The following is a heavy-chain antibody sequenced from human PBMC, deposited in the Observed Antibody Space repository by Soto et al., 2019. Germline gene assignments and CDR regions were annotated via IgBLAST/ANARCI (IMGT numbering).Heavy chain of an antibody. J-gene: IGHJ4*02. Sequence: SETLSLTCAVSGGSISSGCYSWSWIRQPPGKGLEWIGYIYHSGSTYYNPSLKSRVTISVDRSKNQFSLKLSSVTAADTAVYYCARGGAAGPVDYWGQGTLVTVSS. CDR3: ARGGAAGPVDY. CDR2: IYHSGST. D-gene: IGHD6-13*01. V-gene: IGHV4-30-2*01. CDR1: GGSISSGCYS.